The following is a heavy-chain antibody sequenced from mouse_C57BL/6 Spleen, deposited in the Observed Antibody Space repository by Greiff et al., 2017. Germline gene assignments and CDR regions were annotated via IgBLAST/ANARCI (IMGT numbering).Heavy chain of an antibody. J-gene: IGHJ1*03. D-gene: IGHD1-1*01. CDR1: GYAFTNYL. CDR2: INPGSGGT. V-gene: IGHV1-54*01. Sequence: QVQLQQSGAELVRPGTSVKVSCKASGYAFTNYLIEWVKQRPGQGLEWIGVINPGSGGTNYNEKFKGKATLTADKSSSTAYMQLSSLTSEDSAVYCCARRDYGSPWYFDVWGTGTTVTVSS. CDR3: ARRDYGSPWYFDV.